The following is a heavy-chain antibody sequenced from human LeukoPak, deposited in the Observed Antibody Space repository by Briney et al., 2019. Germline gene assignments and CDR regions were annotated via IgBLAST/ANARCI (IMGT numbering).Heavy chain of an antibody. D-gene: IGHD6-13*01. J-gene: IGHJ4*02. CDR2: MTDSTT. CDR1: GFTFNSYA. CDR3: AKELVSRSSLTFDS. Sequence: GGSLRLSCAASGFTFNSYAMSWVRQAPGKGLEWVSAMTDSTTYYADSVKGRFTTSRDNSKNTLYLQMSGLRVEDTAVYYCAKELVSRSSLTFDSWGQGALVTVSS. V-gene: IGHV3-23*01.